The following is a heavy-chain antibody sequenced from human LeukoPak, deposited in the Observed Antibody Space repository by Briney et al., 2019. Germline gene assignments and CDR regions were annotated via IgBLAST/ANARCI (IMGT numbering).Heavy chain of an antibody. Sequence: ASVKVSCKVSGYTLTELSMHWVRQAPGKGLEWMGGFDPEDGDTIYAQKFQGRVTMTEDTSTDTAYMELSSLRSEDTAVDYCSTHGYDFWSGYYVPPGFDYWGQGTLVTVSS. CDR3: STHGYDFWSGYYVPPGFDY. CDR1: GYTLTELS. V-gene: IGHV1-24*01. CDR2: FDPEDGDT. J-gene: IGHJ4*02. D-gene: IGHD3-3*01.